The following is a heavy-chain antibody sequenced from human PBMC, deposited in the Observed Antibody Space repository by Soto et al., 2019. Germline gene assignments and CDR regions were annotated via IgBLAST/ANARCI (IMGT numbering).Heavy chain of an antibody. Sequence: ASVKVSCKVSGYTLTELSMHWVRQAPGQGLEWMGWINPNSGGTNYAQKFQGWVTMTRDTSISTAYMELSRLRSDDTAVYYCARVNMVRTYGMDVWGQGTTVTVSS. CDR1: GYTLTELS. CDR2: INPNSGGT. CDR3: ARVNMVRTYGMDV. D-gene: IGHD3-10*01. V-gene: IGHV1-2*04. J-gene: IGHJ6*02.